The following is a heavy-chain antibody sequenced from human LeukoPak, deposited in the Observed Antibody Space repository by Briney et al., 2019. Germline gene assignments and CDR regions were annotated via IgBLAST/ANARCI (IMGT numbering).Heavy chain of an antibody. CDR3: ARQGPSDY. CDR2: IFPADSDT. J-gene: IGHJ4*02. CDR1: GYSFTSNW. Sequence: GESLKISCKASGYSFTSNWIGWVRQLPGKGLEWMGIIFPADSDTRYSPSFQGQVSISADKSISTAYLQWSSLKASDTAIYYCARQGPSDYWGQGTLVTVFS. V-gene: IGHV5-51*01.